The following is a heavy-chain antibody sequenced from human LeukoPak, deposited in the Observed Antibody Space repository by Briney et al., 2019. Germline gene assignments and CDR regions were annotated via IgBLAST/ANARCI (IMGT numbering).Heavy chain of an antibody. V-gene: IGHV1-69*13. J-gene: IGHJ2*01. CDR2: IIPIFGTA. D-gene: IGHD6-19*01. Sequence: SVKVSCKASGGTFSSYAISWARQAPGQGLEWMGGIIPIFGTANYAQKFQGRVTITADESTSTAYMELSSLRSEDTAVYYCARGRAVAWVFDLWGRGTLVTVSS. CDR3: ARGRAVAWVFDL. CDR1: GGTFSSYA.